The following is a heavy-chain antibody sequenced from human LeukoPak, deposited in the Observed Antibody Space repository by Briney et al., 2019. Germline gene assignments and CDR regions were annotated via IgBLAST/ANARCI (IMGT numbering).Heavy chain of an antibody. CDR1: GFSFSINA. CDR2: ISGIGDTL. D-gene: IGHD6-19*01. CDR3: AKKNGGGWPTIFFDY. Sequence: GGSLRLSCVASGFSFSINAMIWVRQAPGKGLEWVSGISGIGDTLFYSDPVKGRFTISRDNSKNTVYLQMNSLRGEDSAVYYCAKKNGGGWPTIFFDYWGQGILVTVSS. J-gene: IGHJ4*02. V-gene: IGHV3-23*01.